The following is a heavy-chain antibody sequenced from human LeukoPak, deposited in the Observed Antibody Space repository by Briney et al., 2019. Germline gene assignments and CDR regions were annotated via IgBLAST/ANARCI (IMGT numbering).Heavy chain of an antibody. V-gene: IGHV1-69*06. D-gene: IGHD3-10*01. Sequence: GASVKVSCKASGGTFSSYAISWVRQAPGQGLEWMGGIIPIFGTANYAQKFQGRVTITADKSTSTAYMELSSLRSEDTAVYYCARGQPMVRGARFDPWGQGTLVTVSS. CDR3: ARGQPMVRGARFDP. J-gene: IGHJ5*02. CDR1: GGTFSSYA. CDR2: IIPIFGTA.